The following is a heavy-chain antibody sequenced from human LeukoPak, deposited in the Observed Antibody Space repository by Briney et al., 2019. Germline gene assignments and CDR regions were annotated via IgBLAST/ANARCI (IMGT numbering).Heavy chain of an antibody. D-gene: IGHD3-22*01. Sequence: GGSLRLSCVVSGFTVSSNYMSWVRQAPGKGLEWVSVIYSGGSTYYADSVKGRFTISRDNSKNTLYLQMNSLRAEDTAVYYCAGGKDTMSDAFDIWGQGTMVTVSS. CDR3: AGGKDTMSDAFDI. J-gene: IGHJ3*02. CDR1: GFTVSSNY. CDR2: IYSGGST. V-gene: IGHV3-53*01.